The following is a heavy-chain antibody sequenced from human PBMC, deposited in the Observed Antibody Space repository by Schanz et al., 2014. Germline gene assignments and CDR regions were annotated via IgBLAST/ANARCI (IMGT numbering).Heavy chain of an antibody. D-gene: IGHD6-6*01. CDR1: GYTFTTYY. V-gene: IGHV1-46*03. J-gene: IGHJ4*02. CDR3: GRGFSRSYIDF. Sequence: QVQLLQSGAEVKKPGASMKVSCKASGYTFTTYYMLWVRQAPGQGLEWMGIINPSGGSTRYGQKFQGGITMTTDASTSTVYLELSRLRSDDAAVYDCGRGFSRSYIDFWGQGTLITVSS. CDR2: INPSGGST.